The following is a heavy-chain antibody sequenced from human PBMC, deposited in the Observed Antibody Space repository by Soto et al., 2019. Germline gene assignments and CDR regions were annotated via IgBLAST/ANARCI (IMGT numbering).Heavy chain of an antibody. D-gene: IGHD2-8*01. CDR3: ASRDCTDGVCSFDY. Sequence: EVQMVESGGGQVNPGGSLRLSGVASGFTVSSYSLSWVRQAPGQGLEWVSSISSGGRLTYYADSVKGRLSISRDNAKNSLYLQMSSLRVEDTAVYYCASRDCTDGVCSFDYWGQGILVTVSS. CDR1: GFTVSSYS. J-gene: IGHJ4*02. V-gene: IGHV3-21*01. CDR2: ISSGGRLT.